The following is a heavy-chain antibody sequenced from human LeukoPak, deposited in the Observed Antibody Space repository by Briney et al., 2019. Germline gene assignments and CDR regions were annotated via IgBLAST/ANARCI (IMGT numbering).Heavy chain of an antibody. Sequence: SVKVSCKASGGTFSSYAISWVRQAPGQGLEWMGGIIPIFGTANYAQKFQSRVTITADESTSTAYMELSSLRSEDTAVYYCARYYYDFWSPPGGAFDIWGQGTMVTVSS. D-gene: IGHD3-3*01. V-gene: IGHV1-69*13. CDR3: ARYYYDFWSPPGGAFDI. CDR2: IIPIFGTA. CDR1: GGTFSSYA. J-gene: IGHJ3*02.